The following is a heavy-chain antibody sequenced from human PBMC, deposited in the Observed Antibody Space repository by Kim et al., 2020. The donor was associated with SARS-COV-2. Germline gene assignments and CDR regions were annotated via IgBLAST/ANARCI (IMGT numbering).Heavy chain of an antibody. CDR3: ARGMRSGSGYGGYYYYYYMDV. D-gene: IGHD5-12*01. Sequence: SETLSLTCGVHGGSLTGFYGTWIRQAPGKGLEWIGEISQSGRTNYSPSLKNRVTMLVDISKRQFSLKLPSVTAADTAVYYCARGMRSGSGYGGYYYYYYMDVWGEGTTVTVS. J-gene: IGHJ6*03. CDR2: ISQSGRT. V-gene: IGHV4-34*01. CDR1: GGSLTGFY.